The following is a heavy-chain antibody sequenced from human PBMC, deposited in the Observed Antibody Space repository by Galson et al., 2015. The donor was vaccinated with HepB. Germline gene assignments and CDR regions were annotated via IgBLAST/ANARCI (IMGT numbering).Heavy chain of an antibody. Sequence: SGAEVKKPGESLRISCKGSGYSFTSYWISWVRQMPGKGLEWMGRIDPSDSYTNYSPSFQGHVTISADKSISTAYLQWSSLKASDTAMYYCARRNYYDSSEGNWFDPWGQGTLVTVSS. CDR1: GYSFTSYW. CDR3: ARRNYYDSSEGNWFDP. J-gene: IGHJ5*02. CDR2: IDPSDSYT. D-gene: IGHD3-22*01. V-gene: IGHV5-10-1*01.